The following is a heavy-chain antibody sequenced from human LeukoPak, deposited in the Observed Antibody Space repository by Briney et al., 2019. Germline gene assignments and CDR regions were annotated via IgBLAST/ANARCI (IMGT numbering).Heavy chain of an antibody. D-gene: IGHD2-21*02. Sequence: ASVKVSCKASGYTFTGYYMHWVRQAPGQGLEWMGWINPNSGGTNYAQKFQGRVTMTRDTSISTAYMELSRLRSDDTAVYYCARDNCGSDCYSGGFGYWGQGTLVTVSS. J-gene: IGHJ4*02. CDR3: ARDNCGSDCYSGGFGY. CDR1: GYTFTGYY. V-gene: IGHV1-2*02. CDR2: INPNSGGT.